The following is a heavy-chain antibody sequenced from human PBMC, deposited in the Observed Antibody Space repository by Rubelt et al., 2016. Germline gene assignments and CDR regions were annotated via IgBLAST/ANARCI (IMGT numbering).Heavy chain of an antibody. D-gene: IGHD4-17*01. CDR3: ARLSNGDYVDFGL. CDR2: IYTSGNT. Sequence: GSLSGYYWSWIRQPAGKGLEYIGRIYTSGNTNFNPSLKSRVTMSVDTSKNQFSLRLNSVTAADTAIYYCARLSNGDYVDFGLWGRGTLVTVSS. J-gene: IGHJ2*01. V-gene: IGHV4-4*07. CDR1: GSLSGYY.